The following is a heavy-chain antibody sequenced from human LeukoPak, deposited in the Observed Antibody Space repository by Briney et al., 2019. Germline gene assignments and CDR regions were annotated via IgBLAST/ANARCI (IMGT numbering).Heavy chain of an antibody. CDR2: IYHSGST. CDR3: ARNADDSSSYPYFDY. V-gene: IGHV4-59*01. CDR1: GGSISNYY. Sequence: SETLSLTCTVSGGSISNYYWSWIRHPPGKELEWIGYIYHSGSTNYNPSLKSRVTISVDTSKNQFSLKLSSVTAADTAVYYCARNADDSSSYPYFDYWGQGTLVTVSS. D-gene: IGHD3-22*01. J-gene: IGHJ4*02.